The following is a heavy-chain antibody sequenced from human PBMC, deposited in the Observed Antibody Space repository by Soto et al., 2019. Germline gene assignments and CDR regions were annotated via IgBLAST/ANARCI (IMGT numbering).Heavy chain of an antibody. V-gene: IGHV4-39*01. CDR2: IYDSGSIYDSGST. CDR1: GGSISSGSYH. D-gene: IGHD3-3*01. CDR3: ARPIGVARHDAFEI. Sequence: QLQLQESGPGLVKPSETLSLICSVSGGSISSGSYHWGWVRQPPGKGLEWIGSIYDSGSIYDSGSTDYNPSLMSRVTMSVDTSKNQFSLNLSSVTAADTAVYYCARPIGVARHDAFEIWGQGTMVTVSS. J-gene: IGHJ3*02.